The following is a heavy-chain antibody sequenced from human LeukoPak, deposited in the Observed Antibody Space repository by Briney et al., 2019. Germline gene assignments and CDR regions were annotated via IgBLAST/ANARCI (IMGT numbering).Heavy chain of an antibody. D-gene: IGHD2-15*01. CDR2: ISAYNGNT. CDR3: ARAGAAYCSGGSCYSKEKY. J-gene: IGHJ4*02. Sequence: GASVRVSCKASGYTFTSYGISWVRQAPGQGLEWMGWISAYNGNTNYAQKHQGRVTMTTDTSTSTAYMELRSLRSDDTAVYYCARAGAAYCSGGSCYSKEKYWGQGTLVTVSS. V-gene: IGHV1-18*01. CDR1: GYTFTSYG.